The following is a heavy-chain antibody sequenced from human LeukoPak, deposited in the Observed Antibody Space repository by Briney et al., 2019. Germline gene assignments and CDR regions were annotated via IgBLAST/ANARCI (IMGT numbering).Heavy chain of an antibody. D-gene: IGHD6-19*01. J-gene: IGHJ4*02. CDR3: ARDRVGGTLGNDY. CDR2: ISAYNGNT. CDR1: GYTFTSYG. V-gene: IGHV1-18*01. Sequence: ASVKVSCKASGYTFTSYGISWVRQAPGQGLEGMGWISAYNGNTNYAQKLRGRVTMTTDTSTSAANMERRSLRSDGTAGYYCARDRVGGTLGNDYWGQGTLVTVSS.